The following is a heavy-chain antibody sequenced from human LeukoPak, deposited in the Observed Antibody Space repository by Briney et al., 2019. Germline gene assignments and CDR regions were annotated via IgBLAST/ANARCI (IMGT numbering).Heavy chain of an antibody. Sequence: GGSLRLSCAASGFTFNSYAMSWVRQAPGKGLEWVPSIAYNGGTTYYADSVKGRFTISRDNSKNTLYLQMNSLRPEDTAVYYCARAGSSGWSRFGWSDPWGQGTLVTVSS. CDR1: GFTFNSYA. V-gene: IGHV3-23*01. J-gene: IGHJ5*02. CDR3: ARAGSSGWSRFGWSDP. CDR2: IAYNGGTT. D-gene: IGHD6-19*01.